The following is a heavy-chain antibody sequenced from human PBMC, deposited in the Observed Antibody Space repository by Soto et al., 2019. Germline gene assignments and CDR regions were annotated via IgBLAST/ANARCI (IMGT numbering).Heavy chain of an antibody. Sequence: GASVKVSCKASGGTFSSYAISWVRQAPGQGLEWMGGIIPIFGTANYAQKFQGRVTITADESTSTACMELSSLRSEDTAVYYCARATPKYSSSSIAYYYGMDVWGQGTTVTVSS. J-gene: IGHJ6*02. CDR3: ARATPKYSSSSIAYYYGMDV. D-gene: IGHD6-6*01. V-gene: IGHV1-69*13. CDR1: GGTFSSYA. CDR2: IIPIFGTA.